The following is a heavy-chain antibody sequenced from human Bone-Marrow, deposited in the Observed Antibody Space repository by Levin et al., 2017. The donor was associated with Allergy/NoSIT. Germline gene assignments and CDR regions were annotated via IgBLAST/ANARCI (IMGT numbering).Heavy chain of an antibody. CDR1: GFSFSATV. Sequence: GESLKISCAASGFSFSATVMSWVRQAPGKGLEWVSVIRSGGDRYLADSVKGRFSISRDNSKNTLYLQMNSLRVEDTAVYYCASMRPYGTTWAGFFDDWGQGSLVTVSS. CDR3: ASMRPYGTTWAGFFDD. CDR2: IRSGGDR. V-gene: IGHV3-23*01. D-gene: IGHD1-14*01. J-gene: IGHJ4*02.